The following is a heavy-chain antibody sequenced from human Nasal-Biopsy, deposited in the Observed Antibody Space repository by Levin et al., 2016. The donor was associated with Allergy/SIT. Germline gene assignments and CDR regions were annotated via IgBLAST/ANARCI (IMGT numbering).Heavy chain of an antibody. D-gene: IGHD3-10*01. V-gene: IGHV3-30*18. CDR1: GFTFSSYG. CDR2: ISHDGSTK. J-gene: IGHJ6*02. Sequence: GGSLRLSCAASGFTFSSYGMHWVRQTPRKGLEWVALISHDGSTKNYTDSVKGRFIISRDNSKNTLYLQMNSLRAEDTAVYYCANFGELSFYYYYGKDVWGQGTTVTVSS. CDR3: ANFGELSFYYYYGKDV.